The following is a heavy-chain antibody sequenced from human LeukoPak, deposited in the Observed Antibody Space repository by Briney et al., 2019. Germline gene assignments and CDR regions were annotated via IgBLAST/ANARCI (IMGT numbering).Heavy chain of an antibody. CDR1: GSSINVYY. J-gene: IGHJ4*02. CDR3: ASRKLGNDY. CDR2: ISYSGST. V-gene: IGHV4-59*01. D-gene: IGHD7-27*01. Sequence: ASETLSLTCTVSGSSINVYYWSWIRQSPGKGLDWIAYISYSGSTNYNPSLKGRVTISADTSQNQFSLKLSSVTAADTAVYYCASRKLGNDYWGQGTLVTVSS.